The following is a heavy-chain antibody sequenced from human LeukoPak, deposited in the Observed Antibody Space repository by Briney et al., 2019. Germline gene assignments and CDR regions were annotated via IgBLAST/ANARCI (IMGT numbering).Heavy chain of an antibody. D-gene: IGHD6-13*01. V-gene: IGHV3-7*01. CDR1: GFRFSNYW. CDR2: LKQDGSET. Sequence: GGSLRLSCAASGFRFSNYWMSWVRQAPGQGLEWVANLKQDGSETDPVDSLKGRFTISRDDTKNSVYLQVNSLTPEDTAVYYCARIGYRSSSFDYWGQGTLVTVSS. CDR3: ARIGYRSSSFDY. J-gene: IGHJ4*02.